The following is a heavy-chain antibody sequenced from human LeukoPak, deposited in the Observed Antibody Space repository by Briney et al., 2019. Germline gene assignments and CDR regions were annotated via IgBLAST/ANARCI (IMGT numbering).Heavy chain of an antibody. D-gene: IGHD2-2*01. CDR3: ARGGRGGSLPAAIHH. V-gene: IGHV4-31*03. Sequence: PSETLSFTCTVSGGSISSGGYYWSWIRQHPGKGLEWIGYIYYSGSTYYNPSLKSRVTISVDTSKNQFSLKLSSVTAADTAVYYCARGGRGGSLPAAIHHWGQGTLVTVSS. J-gene: IGHJ1*01. CDR2: IYYSGST. CDR1: GGSISSGGYY.